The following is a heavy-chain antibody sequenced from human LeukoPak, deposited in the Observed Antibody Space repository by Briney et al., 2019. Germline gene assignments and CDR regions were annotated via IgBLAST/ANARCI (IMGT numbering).Heavy chain of an antibody. D-gene: IGHD2-2*01. CDR1: GFTFSSYA. V-gene: IGHV3-30*02. Sequence: GGSLRLSCAASGFTFSSYAMSWVRQAPGKGLEWVAFIRYDGSNKYYADSVKGRFTISRDNSKNTLYLQMNSLRAEDTAVYYCAKDRSSSNYYYMDVWGKGTTVTVSS. J-gene: IGHJ6*03. CDR3: AKDRSSSNYYYMDV. CDR2: IRYDGSNK.